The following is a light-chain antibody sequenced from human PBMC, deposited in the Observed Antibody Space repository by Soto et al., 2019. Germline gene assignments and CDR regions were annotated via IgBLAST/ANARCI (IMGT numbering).Light chain of an antibody. J-gene: IGKJ1*01. Sequence: DIVMTQSPDSQAVSLGERATINCKSSQTVLHGSSNKNFLAWFQQKPGQPPKLLIFWASTRESGVPDRFSGNGSGTDFTLTISSLQAEDVAVYYCQQYYSTPWTFGQGTKVDIK. CDR2: WAS. V-gene: IGKV4-1*01. CDR1: QTVLHGSSNKNF. CDR3: QQYYSTPWT.